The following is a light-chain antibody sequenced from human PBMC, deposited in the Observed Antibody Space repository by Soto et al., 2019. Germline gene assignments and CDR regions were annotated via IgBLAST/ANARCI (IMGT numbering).Light chain of an antibody. CDR2: GAS. V-gene: IGKV3-15*01. CDR3: QQYDNWPPAWT. J-gene: IGKJ1*01. Sequence: EIVLTQSPYTLSLSLGASSTLSCRASQSVSRYLAWYQQKPGQTPRLLIYGASTRATGIPARFSGSGSGTEFTLTISSLQSEDFAVYYCQQYDNWPPAWTFGQGTKVDI. CDR1: QSVSRY.